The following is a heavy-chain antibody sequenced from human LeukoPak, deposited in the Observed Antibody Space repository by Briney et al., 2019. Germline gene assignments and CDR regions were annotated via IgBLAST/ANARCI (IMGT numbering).Heavy chain of an antibody. V-gene: IGHV3-48*01. D-gene: IGHD3-10*01. Sequence: GGSLRLSCAASGFTFSSYSMDWVRQAPGKGLEWVSYISSSSSTIYYADSVKGRFTISRDNVKNSLYLQMNSLRGEDTAVYYCARYPISGSGNKPFDYYGMDVWGQGTTVTVSS. J-gene: IGHJ6*02. CDR3: ARYPISGSGNKPFDYYGMDV. CDR2: ISSSSSTI. CDR1: GFTFSSYS.